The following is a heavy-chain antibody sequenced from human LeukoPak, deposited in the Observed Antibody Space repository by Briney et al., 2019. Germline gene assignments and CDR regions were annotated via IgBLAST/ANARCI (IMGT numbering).Heavy chain of an antibody. Sequence: ASVKVSCKVSGYTLTELSMHWVRQAPGKGLEWMGGFDPEDGETIYAQKFQGRVSMTEDTSTDTAYMELSSLRSEDTAVYYCATEHLGPTVHSGSDPKGDAFDIWGQGTMVTVSS. V-gene: IGHV1-24*01. CDR3: ATEHLGPTVHSGSDPKGDAFDI. CDR2: FDPEDGET. J-gene: IGHJ3*02. CDR1: GYTLTELS. D-gene: IGHD1-26*01.